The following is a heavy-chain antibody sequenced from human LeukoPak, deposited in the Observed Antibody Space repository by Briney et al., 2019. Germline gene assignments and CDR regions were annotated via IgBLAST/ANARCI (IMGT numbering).Heavy chain of an antibody. D-gene: IGHD5-24*01. Sequence: GGSLRLSCAVSGFTVSTSYMTWVRQAPGKGLDWVSVIYSGGSTYYADSVKGRFAFSRDKSKNTLYLQMNSLRAEDTAVYYCAKGNFRDGSDYWGQGTLVTVSS. CDR3: AKGNFRDGSDY. CDR1: GFTVSTSY. V-gene: IGHV3-66*01. CDR2: IYSGGST. J-gene: IGHJ4*02.